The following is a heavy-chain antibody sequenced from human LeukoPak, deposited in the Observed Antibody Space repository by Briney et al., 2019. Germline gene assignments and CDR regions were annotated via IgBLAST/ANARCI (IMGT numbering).Heavy chain of an antibody. J-gene: IGHJ6*02. CDR2: IYYSGST. Sequence: SETRSLTCTVSGGSISSYYWSWIRQPPGKGLEWIGYIYYSGSTNYNPSLKSRVTISVDTSKNQFSLKLSSVTAADTAVYYCASGGYDPLYGMDVWGQGTTVTVSS. CDR3: ASGGYDPLYGMDV. V-gene: IGHV4-59*08. D-gene: IGHD5-12*01. CDR1: GGSISSYY.